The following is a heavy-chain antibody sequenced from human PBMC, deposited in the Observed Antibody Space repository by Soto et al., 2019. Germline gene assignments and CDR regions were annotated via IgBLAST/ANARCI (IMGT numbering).Heavy chain of an antibody. CDR2: ISYDGSKK. J-gene: IGHJ4*02. CDR1: GFTFSTYG. V-gene: IGHV3-30*18. Sequence: GGSLRLSCAASGFTFSTYGMHWVRQAPGKGLEWVTVISYDGSKKYYADSVKGRFTISRDNHKNTLYLQMNSLRAEDTAVYYCAKDLSSSDDYWGQGTLVTVSS. CDR3: AKDLSSSDDY. D-gene: IGHD6-6*01.